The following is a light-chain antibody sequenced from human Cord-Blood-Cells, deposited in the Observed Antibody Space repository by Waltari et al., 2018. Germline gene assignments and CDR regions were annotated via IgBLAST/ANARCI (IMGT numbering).Light chain of an antibody. CDR3: QQRSNWIT. CDR1: QSFSSY. J-gene: IGKJ5*01. V-gene: IGKV3-11*01. Sequence: ELVLTQSPATLSLSPGERATLACRASQSFSSYLAWYQQEPGSAPRLVIYVASNTACCIPARFSGSGSATDFTLTISSLEPEDFAVYYCQQRSNWITFGQGTRLEI. CDR2: VAS.